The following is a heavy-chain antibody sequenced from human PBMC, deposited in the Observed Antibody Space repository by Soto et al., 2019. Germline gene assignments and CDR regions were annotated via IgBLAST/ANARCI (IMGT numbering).Heavy chain of an antibody. CDR3: ARSGYSSSWDHFDY. J-gene: IGHJ4*02. CDR1: GGSFSGYY. CDR2: INHSGST. D-gene: IGHD6-13*01. V-gene: IGHV4-34*01. Sequence: SETLSLTCAVYGGSFSGYYWSWIRQPPGKGLEWIGEINHSGSTNYNPSLKSRVTISVDTSKNQFSLKLSSVTAADTAVYYCARSGYSSSWDHFDYWGQGTLVTVSS.